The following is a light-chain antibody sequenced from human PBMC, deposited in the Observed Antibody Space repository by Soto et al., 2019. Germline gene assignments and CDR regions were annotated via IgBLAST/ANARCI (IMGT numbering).Light chain of an antibody. J-gene: IGKJ3*01. CDR3: QQANSFPIT. CDR2: ASS. Sequence: DIQMTQSPSSVSASVGDRVTITCRASQDILSWLAWYQQKPGEAPRLLIYASSNLQSGFPSRFSGSGSGTDFTLTISSLQPEDFATYYCQQANSFPITFGPGTRLDIK. CDR1: QDILSW. V-gene: IGKV1-12*01.